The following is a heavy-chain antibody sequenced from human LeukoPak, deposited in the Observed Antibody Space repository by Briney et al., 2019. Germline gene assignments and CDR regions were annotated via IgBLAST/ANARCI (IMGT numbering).Heavy chain of an antibody. CDR3: ARDRSKVTAYDDALDL. CDR2: ISDIGTTQ. D-gene: IGHD2-21*02. Sequence: GGPLRLSCAASGFTFRTYELNWVRQAPGKGLEWVSYISDIGTTQHYADSVKGRFIISRDNAKNTLYLQMNSLTAEDTAVYYCARDRSKVTAYDDALDLWGQGTMVIVSS. CDR1: GFTFRTYE. J-gene: IGHJ3*01. V-gene: IGHV3-48*03.